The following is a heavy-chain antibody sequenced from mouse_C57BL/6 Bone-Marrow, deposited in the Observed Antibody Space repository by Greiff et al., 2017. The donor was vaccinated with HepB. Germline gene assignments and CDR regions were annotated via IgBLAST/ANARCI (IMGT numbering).Heavy chain of an antibody. CDR1: GFTFSDFY. D-gene: IGHD1-1*01. CDR2: SRNKANDYTT. V-gene: IGHV7-1*01. J-gene: IGHJ3*01. Sequence: EVQLVESGGGLVQSGRSLRLSCATSGFTFSDFYMEWVRQAPGKGLEWIAASRNKANDYTTEYSASVKGRFIVSRDTSQSILYLQMNALRAEDTAIYYCARDADYGSRFAYWGQGTLVTVSA. CDR3: ARDADYGSRFAY.